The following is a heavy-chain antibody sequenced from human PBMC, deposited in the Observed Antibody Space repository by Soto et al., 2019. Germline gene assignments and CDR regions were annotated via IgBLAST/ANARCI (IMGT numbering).Heavy chain of an antibody. CDR2: IYYSGST. D-gene: IGHD3-22*01. CDR3: ARTGNYYDSSGRNWFDP. J-gene: IGHJ5*02. CDR1: GGSISSGGYY. Sequence: SETLSLTCTVSGGSISSGGYYWSWIRQHPGKGLEWIGYIYYSGSTYYNPSHKSRVTISVDTSKNQFSLKLSSVTAADTAVYYCARTGNYYDSSGRNWFDPWGQGTLVTVSS. V-gene: IGHV4-31*03.